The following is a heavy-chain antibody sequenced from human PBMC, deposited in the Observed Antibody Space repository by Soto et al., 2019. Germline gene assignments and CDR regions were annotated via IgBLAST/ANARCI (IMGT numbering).Heavy chain of an antibody. CDR1: GYTFTSYG. CDR3: ARGRGYYDSSGHFDY. V-gene: IGHV1-18*01. CDR2: ISAYNGNT. Sequence: QVKLVQSGAEVKKPGASVKVSGKASGYTFTSYGISWVRQAPGQGLEWMGWISAYNGNTNYAQKLQGRVTMTTDTTTSTAYMELRSLSSDDTAVYYCARGRGYYDSSGHFDYWGQGTLVTVSS. D-gene: IGHD3-22*01. J-gene: IGHJ4*02.